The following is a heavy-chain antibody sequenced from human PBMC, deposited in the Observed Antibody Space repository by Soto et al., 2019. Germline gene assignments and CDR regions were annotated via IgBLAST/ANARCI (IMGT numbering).Heavy chain of an antibody. CDR2: IHYSGST. CDR1: GASITSYY. Sequence: QGQLQESGPGLVRPSETLSLTCTVSGASITSYYWSWIRQSSGKGLEWIGYIHYSGSTNYNPSLERRVTTSIDTSEGQFSLRLRSVTAADAAVYYCARLDYYYYLDVWGKGTAVTVSS. V-gene: IGHV4-59*12. J-gene: IGHJ6*03. CDR3: ARLDYYYYLDV.